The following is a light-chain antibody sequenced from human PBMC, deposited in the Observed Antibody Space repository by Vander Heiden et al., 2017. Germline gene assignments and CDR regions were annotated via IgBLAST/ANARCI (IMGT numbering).Light chain of an antibody. V-gene: IGLV4-69*01. CDR1: SGHSSRP. CDR2: VNSDGSH. Sequence: QLVLTQSRSASASLGASVKLTCTLSSGHSSRPIAWHQQQSEKGPRYLMKVNSDGSHSKGDGIPDRFSGSSSGAERYLSISSLQSEDEADYYCQTWGDGIRVFGTGTKVTVL. J-gene: IGLJ1*01. CDR3: QTWGDGIRV.